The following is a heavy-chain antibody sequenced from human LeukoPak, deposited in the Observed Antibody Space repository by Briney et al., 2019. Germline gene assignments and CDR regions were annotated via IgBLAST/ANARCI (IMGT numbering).Heavy chain of an antibody. CDR2: ITHDGGSR. Sequence: PGTSLRLSCAASGLTFSTYPIHWVRQAPDERLEWVAVITHDGGSRYYADSVKGRFTISRDNSKNTVFLHMNSLRPEDTAVYYCFTGRHYYYDSWSQGTLVTVSS. CDR1: GLTFSTYP. D-gene: IGHD3-22*01. CDR3: FTGRHYYYDS. J-gene: IGHJ5*01. V-gene: IGHV3-30*01.